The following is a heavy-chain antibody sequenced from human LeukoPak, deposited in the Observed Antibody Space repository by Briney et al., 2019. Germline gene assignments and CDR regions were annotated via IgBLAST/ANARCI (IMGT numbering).Heavy chain of an antibody. CDR2: IYYSGSV. CDR1: GGSIKGGGFF. J-gene: IGHJ3*02. CDR3: ARDHGRSYNYGSDALDI. Sequence: SETLSLTCSVSGGSIKGGGFFWNWVRQHPGKGLEWIGHIYYSGSVSYNPSVKSRGTISVDTSKNQFSLKLTSVTAADTAMYYCARDHGRSYNYGSDALDIWGQGTLVIVSA. D-gene: IGHD5-18*01. V-gene: IGHV4-31*03.